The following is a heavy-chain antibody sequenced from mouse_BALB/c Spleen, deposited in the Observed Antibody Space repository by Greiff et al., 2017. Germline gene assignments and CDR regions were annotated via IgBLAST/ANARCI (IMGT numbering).Heavy chain of an antibody. CDR2: ISYSGST. J-gene: IGHJ2*01. CDR1: GYSITSDYA. Sequence: EVKLQQSGPGLVKPSQSLSLTCTVTGYSITSDYAWNWIRQFPGNKLEWMGYISYSGSTSYNPSLKSRISITRDTSKNQFFLQLNSVTTEDTATYYCARGDGRYYFDYWGQGTTLTVSS. D-gene: IGHD3-3*01. V-gene: IGHV3-2*02. CDR3: ARGDGRYYFDY.